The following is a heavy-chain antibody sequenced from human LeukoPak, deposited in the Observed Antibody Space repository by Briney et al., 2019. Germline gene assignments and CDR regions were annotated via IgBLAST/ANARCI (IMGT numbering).Heavy chain of an antibody. D-gene: IGHD2-2*01. V-gene: IGHV4-34*01. CDR3: ARGGLGYCSSTSCCNWFDP. CDR1: GGSFSGYY. CDR2: INHSGST. J-gene: IGHJ5*02. Sequence: PSETLSLTCAVYGGSFSGYYWSWIRQPPGKGLEWIGEINHSGSTNYNPSLKSRVTISVDTSKNQFSLKLSSVTAADTAVYYCARGGLGYCSSTSCCNWFDPWGQGTLVTVSS.